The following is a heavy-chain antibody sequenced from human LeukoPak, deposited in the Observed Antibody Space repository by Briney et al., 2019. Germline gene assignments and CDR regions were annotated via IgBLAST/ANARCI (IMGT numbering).Heavy chain of an antibody. Sequence: PGGSLRLSCAASGFTFSSYGMHWVRQAPGKGLEWVAFIRYDGSNKYYADSVKGRFTISRDNSKNTLYLQMNSLRAEDTAVYYCAKDIVLMVYAIPREDAFDIWGQGTMVTVSS. D-gene: IGHD2-8*01. CDR3: AKDIVLMVYAIPREDAFDI. CDR2: IRYDGSNK. V-gene: IGHV3-30*02. CDR1: GFTFSSYG. J-gene: IGHJ3*02.